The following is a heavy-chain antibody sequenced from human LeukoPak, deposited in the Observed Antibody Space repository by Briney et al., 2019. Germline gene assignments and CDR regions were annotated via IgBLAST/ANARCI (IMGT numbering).Heavy chain of an antibody. V-gene: IGHV3-7*05. CDR1: GFTFSSYW. CDR3: ARYSGGWLRYFFDY. D-gene: IGHD5-12*01. J-gene: IGHJ4*02. CDR2: IKQDGSEK. Sequence: GGSLRLSCAASGFTFSSYWMSWARQAPGKGLEWVANIKQDGSEKYYVDSVKGRFTISRDNAKNSLYLQMNSLRAEDTAVYYCARYSGGWLRYFFDYWGQGTLVTVSS.